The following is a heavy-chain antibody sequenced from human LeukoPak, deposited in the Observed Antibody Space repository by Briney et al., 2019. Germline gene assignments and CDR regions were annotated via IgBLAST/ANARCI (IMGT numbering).Heavy chain of an antibody. CDR2: IYYSGST. V-gene: IGHV4-31*03. J-gene: IGHJ5*02. CDR3: ARGPLIWFDP. Sequence: SEPLSLTCTVSGGSISSGGYYWSWIRQHPGKGLEWIGYIYYSGSTFYNPSLKSRVTISVDTSKNQFSLKLSSVTAADTAVYYCARGPLIWFDPWGQGTLVTVS. CDR1: GGSISSGGYY.